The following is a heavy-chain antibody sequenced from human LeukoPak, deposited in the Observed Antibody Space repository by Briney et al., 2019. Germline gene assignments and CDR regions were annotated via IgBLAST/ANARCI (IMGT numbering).Heavy chain of an antibody. V-gene: IGHV4-59*01. CDR3: ARAIADRVESYFDY. J-gene: IGHJ4*02. D-gene: IGHD6-6*01. CDR2: IYYSGST. Sequence: SETLSLTCTVSGGSISSYYWSWIRQPPGKGLEWIGYIYYSGSTNYNPSLKSRVTISVDTSKNQFSLKLSSVTAADTAVYYCARAIADRVESYFDYWGQGTLVTVSS. CDR1: GGSISSYY.